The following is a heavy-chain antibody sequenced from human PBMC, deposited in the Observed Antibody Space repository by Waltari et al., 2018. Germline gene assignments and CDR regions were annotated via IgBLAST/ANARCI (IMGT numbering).Heavy chain of an antibody. Sequence: EVQLEESGGGLVQPGGSLTVSCAASGFIFSKYWMSWVRQAPGKGLEFVANINLDGSEKDYLDSVKGRFTISRDNAKKSLYLQMNSLRAEDTAVYYCARDRDAADYWGQGTRVTVSS. CDR2: INLDGSEK. V-gene: IGHV3-7*01. CDR3: ARDRDAADY. J-gene: IGHJ4*02. CDR1: GFIFSKYW. D-gene: IGHD3-10*01.